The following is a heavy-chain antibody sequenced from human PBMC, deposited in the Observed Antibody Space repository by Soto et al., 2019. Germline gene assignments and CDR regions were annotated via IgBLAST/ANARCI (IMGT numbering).Heavy chain of an antibody. J-gene: IGHJ5*02. CDR1: GGSFSGYY. V-gene: IGHV4-34*01. D-gene: IGHD4-17*01. Sequence: SETLSLTCAVYGGSFSGYYWSWIRQPPGKGLEWIGEINHSGSTNYNPSLKSRVTISVDTSKNQFSLKLSSVTAADTAVYYCARKMTTVVINWFDPWGQGTPVTSPQ. CDR3: ARKMTTVVINWFDP. CDR2: INHSGST.